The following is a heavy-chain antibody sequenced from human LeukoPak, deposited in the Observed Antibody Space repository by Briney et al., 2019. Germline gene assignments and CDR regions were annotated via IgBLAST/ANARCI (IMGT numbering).Heavy chain of an antibody. CDR3: ARSDSGYALDY. CDR1: GGSISSYY. Sequence: SETLSLTCTVSGGSISSYYWSWIRQPPGEGLEYIGYIYYSGSINYNPSLKSRVTISVDTSKNQFSLKLSSVTAADTAVYYCARSDSGYALDYWGQGTLVTVSS. CDR2: IYYSGSI. V-gene: IGHV4-59*01. D-gene: IGHD2-15*01. J-gene: IGHJ4*02.